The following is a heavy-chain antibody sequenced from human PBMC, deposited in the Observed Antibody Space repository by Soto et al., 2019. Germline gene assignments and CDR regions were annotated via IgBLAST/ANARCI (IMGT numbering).Heavy chain of an antibody. CDR2: ISAYNGNT. V-gene: IGHV1-18*01. J-gene: IGHJ3*02. CDR1: GYTFNSYG. Sequence: QVQLVQSGAEVKKPGASVKVSCKASGYTFNSYGINWVRQAPGQGLEWMGWISAYNGNTNYAQKLQGRVTMTTDTSTSTAYMDLRSLRSDDTAVYYCAMRSDYAEAFEIWGQGTMVTVSS. D-gene: IGHD4-17*01. CDR3: AMRSDYAEAFEI.